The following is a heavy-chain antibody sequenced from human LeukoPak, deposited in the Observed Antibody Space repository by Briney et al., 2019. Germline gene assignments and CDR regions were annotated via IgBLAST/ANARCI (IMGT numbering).Heavy chain of an antibody. CDR3: ARAGGIMVRGVINYYYYYMDV. D-gene: IGHD3-10*01. J-gene: IGHJ6*03. Sequence: GASVKVSCKASGYTFTSYYMHWVRQAPGQGLEWMGWINPNSGGTNYAQKFQGRVTMTRDTSISTAYMELSRLRSDDTAVYYCARAGGIMVRGVINYYYYYMDVWGKGTTVTISS. CDR2: INPNSGGT. V-gene: IGHV1-2*02. CDR1: GYTFTSYY.